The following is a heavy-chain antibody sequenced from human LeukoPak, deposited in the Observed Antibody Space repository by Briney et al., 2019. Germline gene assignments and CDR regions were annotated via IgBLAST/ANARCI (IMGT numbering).Heavy chain of an antibody. D-gene: IGHD1-26*01. Sequence: SGGSLRLSCAASGFSFSIYTMSWVRQAQGKGLEWISAVGSGGTRYYADSVKGRFTISRDNSANTVSLQMDSLRADDTAMYYCAKMRGMPREAYHFDRWGQGTLVAVSS. CDR3: AKMRGMPREAYHFDR. CDR1: GFSFSIYT. CDR2: VGSGGTR. V-gene: IGHV3-23*01. J-gene: IGHJ4*02.